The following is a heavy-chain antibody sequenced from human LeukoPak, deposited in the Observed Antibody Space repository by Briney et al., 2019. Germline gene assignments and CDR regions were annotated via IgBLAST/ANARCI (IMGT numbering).Heavy chain of an antibody. Sequence: SVKVSCKASGGTFSSYAIGWVRQAPGQGLEWMGGIIPIFGTANYAQKFQGRVTITTDESTSTAYMELSSLRSEDTAVYYCARGSHVPAAIYWFDPWGQGTLVTVSS. D-gene: IGHD2-2*01. V-gene: IGHV1-69*05. CDR1: GGTFSSYA. CDR3: ARGSHVPAAIYWFDP. J-gene: IGHJ5*02. CDR2: IIPIFGTA.